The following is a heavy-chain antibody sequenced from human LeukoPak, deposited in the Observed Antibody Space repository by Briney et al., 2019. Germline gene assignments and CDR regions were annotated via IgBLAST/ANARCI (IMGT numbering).Heavy chain of an antibody. CDR3: ARQGYDFWSGYFTVGFDP. Sequence: SETLSLTCTVPGGSISSSSYYWGWIRQPPGKGLEWIGSIYYSGSTYYNPSLKSRVTISVDTSKNQFSLKLSSVTAADTAVYYCARQGYDFWSGYFTVGFDPWGQGTLVTVSS. D-gene: IGHD3-3*01. V-gene: IGHV4-39*01. CDR1: GGSISSSSYY. CDR2: IYYSGST. J-gene: IGHJ5*02.